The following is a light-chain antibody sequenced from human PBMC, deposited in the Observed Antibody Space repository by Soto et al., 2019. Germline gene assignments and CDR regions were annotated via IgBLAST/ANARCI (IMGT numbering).Light chain of an antibody. Sequence: DIQMTQSPSTLSASVGDRVTITCRASQSISSWLAWYQQKPGKAPKFLIYGASSLESGVPSRFSGSGSGTEFTLTISSLKADDLAAYYCQQYDSYPITFGQGTKLEIK. CDR1: QSISSW. V-gene: IGKV1-5*01. CDR2: GAS. J-gene: IGKJ5*01. CDR3: QQYDSYPIT.